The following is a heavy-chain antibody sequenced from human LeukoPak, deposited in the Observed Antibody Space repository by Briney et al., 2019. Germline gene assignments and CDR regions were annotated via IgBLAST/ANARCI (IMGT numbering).Heavy chain of an antibody. D-gene: IGHD5-12*01. CDR3: AKGGYSGHEFDS. V-gene: IGHV3-66*01. J-gene: IGHJ5*01. CDR2: IYGGNST. CDR1: GFIVSDNY. Sequence: GGSLRLSCAASGFIVSDNYMSWVRQAPGKGLEWLSVIYGGNSTYYAVSVKGRFTISRDTSKNTLYLQMNSLTVEDTAVYYCAKGGYSGHEFDSWGQGALVTVSS.